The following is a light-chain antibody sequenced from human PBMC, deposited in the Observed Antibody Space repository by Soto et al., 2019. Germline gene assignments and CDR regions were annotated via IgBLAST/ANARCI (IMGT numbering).Light chain of an antibody. Sequence: DIQLTQSPSFLSASVGDRVTITCRASQGIISYLAWYQQKPGKAPKLLLYAAATLQSGVPSRFSGSGSGTEFPLTISSLQPEDFATYFCQELNSYPLTFGPGTKVDIK. CDR2: AAA. CDR3: QELNSYPLT. CDR1: QGIISY. J-gene: IGKJ3*01. V-gene: IGKV1-9*01.